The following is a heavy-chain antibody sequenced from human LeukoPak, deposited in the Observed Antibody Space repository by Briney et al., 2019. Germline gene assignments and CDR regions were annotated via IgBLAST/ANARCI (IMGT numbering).Heavy chain of an antibody. CDR2: ISHDGSNK. CDR3: ARANGIAVTGFKSY. V-gene: IGHV3-30*19. J-gene: IGHJ4*02. CDR1: GFTFSSYG. Sequence: GGSLRLSCAASGFTFSSYGMHWVRQAPGKGLEWVAVISHDGSNKYYADSVKGRFTISRDNSKNTLYLQMNSLRAEDTAVYYCARANGIAVTGFKSYWGQGTLATVSS. D-gene: IGHD6-19*01.